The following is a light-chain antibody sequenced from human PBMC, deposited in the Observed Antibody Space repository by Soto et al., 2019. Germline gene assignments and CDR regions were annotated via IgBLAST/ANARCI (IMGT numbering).Light chain of an antibody. CDR1: SSNIGAGYD. J-gene: IGLJ1*01. Sequence: QLVLTQPPSVSGAPGQRVTISCTGSSSNIGAGYDVHWYQQLPGTAPKLLIYGNSNRPSGVPDRFSGSKSGTSASLAITGLQAKDEADYYCQSYDSSLSARYVFGTGTKLTVL. V-gene: IGLV1-40*01. CDR2: GNS. CDR3: QSYDSSLSARYV.